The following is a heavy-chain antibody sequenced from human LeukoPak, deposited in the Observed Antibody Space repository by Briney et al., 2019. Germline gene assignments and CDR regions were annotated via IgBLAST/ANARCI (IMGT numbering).Heavy chain of an antibody. Sequence: RSGGSLRLSCVSSGFTFSSYGMHWVRQAPGKGLEWVAVIYSDGSTEYYADSVKGRFTISRDNSKNTLYLQMNSLRAEDTAVYYCATGPQSAAAGILDYWGQGTLVTVSS. CDR2: IYSDGSTE. CDR3: ATGPQSAAAGILDY. CDR1: GFTFSSYG. V-gene: IGHV3-33*08. J-gene: IGHJ4*02. D-gene: IGHD6-13*01.